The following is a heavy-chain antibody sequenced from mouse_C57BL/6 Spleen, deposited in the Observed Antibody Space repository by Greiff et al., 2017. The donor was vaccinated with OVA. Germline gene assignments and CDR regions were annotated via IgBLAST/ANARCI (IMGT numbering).Heavy chain of an antibody. D-gene: IGHD2-3*01. CDR1: GYTFTDYY. CDR2: INPNNGGT. J-gene: IGHJ1*03. Sequence: EVQLQQSGPELVKPGASVKISCKASGYTFTDYYMNWVKQSHGKSLEWIGDINPNNGGTSYNQKFKGKATLTVDKSSSTAYMELRSLTSEDSAVDYCGRGGLYDGSCWYFDVWGKGTTVTVSS. CDR3: GRGGLYDGSCWYFDV. V-gene: IGHV1-26*01.